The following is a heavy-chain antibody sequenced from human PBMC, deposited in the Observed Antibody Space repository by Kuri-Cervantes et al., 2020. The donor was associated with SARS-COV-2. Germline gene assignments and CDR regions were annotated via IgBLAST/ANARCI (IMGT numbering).Heavy chain of an antibody. Sequence: ESLKISCTVSGASMSDPMSHYYWNWIRLTPGKGLEWIGYIFHTGSNSQNPSLKSRVTISLDTSENQFSLSLNSVTPADAAVYYCATKLFGEHWFDPWGQGILVTVSS. CDR1: GASMSDPMSHYY. CDR2: IFHTGSN. J-gene: IGHJ5*02. CDR3: ATKLFGEHWFDP. V-gene: IGHV4-61*01. D-gene: IGHD3-10*01.